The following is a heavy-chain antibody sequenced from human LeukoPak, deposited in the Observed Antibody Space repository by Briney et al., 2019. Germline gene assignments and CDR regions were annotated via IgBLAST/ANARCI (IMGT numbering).Heavy chain of an antibody. Sequence: GGSLRLSCAASGFTVSSNYMSWVRQAPGKGLEWVANINRDGSETYYVDSVKGRFTISRDNAKNSLYLQMNSLRAEDTAVYYCARGRSWSVDYWGQGTLVTVSS. CDR3: ARGRSWSVDY. V-gene: IGHV3-7*04. CDR2: INRDGSET. D-gene: IGHD6-13*01. J-gene: IGHJ4*02. CDR1: GFTVSSNY.